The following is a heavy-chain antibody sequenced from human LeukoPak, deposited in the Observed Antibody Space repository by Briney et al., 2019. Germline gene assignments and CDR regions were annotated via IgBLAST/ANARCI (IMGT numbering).Heavy chain of an antibody. CDR2: IYSGGNT. V-gene: IGHV3-53*01. J-gene: IGHJ4*02. Sequence: GGSLRLSCAASGFTISSNYMSWVRQAPGKGLEWVSVIYSGGNTYYADSVKGRFTISRDNSKNTLYLQMNSLRAEDTAVYYCAKLDFDYWGQGTLVTVSS. CDR1: GFTISSNY. D-gene: IGHD3-3*02. CDR3: AKLDFDY.